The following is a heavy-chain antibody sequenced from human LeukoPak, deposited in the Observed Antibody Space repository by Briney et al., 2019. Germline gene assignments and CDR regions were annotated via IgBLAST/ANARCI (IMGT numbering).Heavy chain of an antibody. J-gene: IGHJ4*02. D-gene: IGHD3-22*01. Sequence: PGGSLRLSCAASGFTFSSYAMHWVRQAPGKGLESVSAISSNGGSTYYANSVKGRFTISRDNSKNTLYLQMGSLRAEDMAVYYCARGPYYYDSSGYLFWGQGTLVTVSS. CDR3: ARGPYYYDSSGYLF. CDR1: GFTFSSYA. CDR2: ISSNGGST. V-gene: IGHV3-64*01.